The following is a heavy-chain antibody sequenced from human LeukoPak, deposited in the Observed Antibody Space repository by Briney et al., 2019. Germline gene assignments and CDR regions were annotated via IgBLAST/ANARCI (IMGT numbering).Heavy chain of an antibody. CDR2: IYYSGST. CDR3: ARHQGSTVTTGMDV. V-gene: IGHV4-59*08. J-gene: IGHJ6*02. D-gene: IGHD4-17*01. Sequence: SETLSLTCTVSGGSISSYYWSWIRQPPGKGLEWIGYIYYSGSTNYNPSLKNRVTISVDTSKNQFSLKLSSVTAADTAVYYCARHQGSTVTTGMDVWGQGTTVTVSS. CDR1: GGSISSYY.